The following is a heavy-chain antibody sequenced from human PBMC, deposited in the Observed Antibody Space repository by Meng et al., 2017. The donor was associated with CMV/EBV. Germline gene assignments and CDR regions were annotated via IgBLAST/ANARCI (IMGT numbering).Heavy chain of an antibody. D-gene: IGHD6-13*01. CDR1: GVTFSDDA. Sequence: SCATSGVTFSDDAMSWIRQAPGKGLEWVSTISKSADSIFYSDSLKDRFTISRDNSKNTLYLQMNSLRGEDTAVYYCARDSCGSWCPGHWGQGTLVTVSS. V-gene: IGHV3-23*01. CDR3: ARDSCGSWCPGH. CDR2: ISKSADSI. J-gene: IGHJ4*02.